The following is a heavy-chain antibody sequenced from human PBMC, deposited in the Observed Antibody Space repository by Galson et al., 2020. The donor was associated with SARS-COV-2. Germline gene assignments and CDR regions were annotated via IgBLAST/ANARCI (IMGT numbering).Heavy chain of an antibody. D-gene: IGHD4-17*01. Sequence: GGSLRLSCAASGFSFDDYAMHWVRQAPGKGLEWVSGISWNSGTIVYADSVKGRFTISRDNAKNSLYLQMNSLRAEDTALYYCANDYGAHWGQGTLVTVSS. CDR2: ISWNSGTI. CDR1: GFSFDDYA. J-gene: IGHJ4*02. V-gene: IGHV3-9*01. CDR3: ANDYGAH.